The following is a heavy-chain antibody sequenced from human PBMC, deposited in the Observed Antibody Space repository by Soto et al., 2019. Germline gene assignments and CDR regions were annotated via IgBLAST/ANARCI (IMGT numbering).Heavy chain of an antibody. D-gene: IGHD6-19*01. CDR1: GYTFTSYG. CDR3: ARGSSGWLYYYYFGMDV. J-gene: IGHJ6*02. Sequence: ASVKVSCKASGYTFTSYGISWVRQAPGQGLEWMGWISAYNGNTNYAQKLQGRVTMTTDTSTSTAYMELRSLRSDDTAVYYCARGSSGWLYYYYFGMDVWGQGTTVTVSS. V-gene: IGHV1-18*01. CDR2: ISAYNGNT.